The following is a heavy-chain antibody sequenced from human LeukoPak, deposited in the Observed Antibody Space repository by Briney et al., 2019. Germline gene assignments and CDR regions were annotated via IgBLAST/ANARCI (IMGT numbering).Heavy chain of an antibody. Sequence: ASVKVSCKASGYTFTSYDINWVRQATGQGLEWMGWMNPNSGNTGYAQKFQGRVTITRNTSISTAYMELSSLRSEDTAVYYCVRTLLWFGEFHYYYYMDVWGKGTTVTVSS. D-gene: IGHD3-10*01. CDR1: GYTFTSYD. J-gene: IGHJ6*03. V-gene: IGHV1-8*03. CDR2: MNPNSGNT. CDR3: VRTLLWFGEFHYYYYMDV.